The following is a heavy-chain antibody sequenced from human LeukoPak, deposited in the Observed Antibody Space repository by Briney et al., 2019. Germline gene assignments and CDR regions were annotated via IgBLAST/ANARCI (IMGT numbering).Heavy chain of an antibody. J-gene: IGHJ5*02. CDR2: IYPADSDT. V-gene: IGHV5-51*01. Sequence: GASLKISFKGSGYRFASFWIGWVRQMPGKGLEWMGVIYPADSDTRYSPSFQGQVTISADKSTSTAYLQWSTLKASDTAIYYCARQSAAAQYTNWFDPWGQGTLVTVSS. CDR3: ARQSAAAQYTNWFDP. D-gene: IGHD2-2*01. CDR1: GYRFASFW.